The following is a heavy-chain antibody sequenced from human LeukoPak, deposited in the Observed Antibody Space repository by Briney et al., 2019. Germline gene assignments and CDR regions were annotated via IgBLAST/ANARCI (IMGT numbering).Heavy chain of an antibody. D-gene: IGHD2-21*01. CDR3: ITPLPYSAQ. J-gene: IGHJ4*02. CDR2: IKPKTDGGTT. CDR1: GFTFSNAY. Sequence: GGSLRLSCAASGFTFSNAYMNWVRQAPGKGLEWVGRIKPKTDGGTTEYAAPVKDRFSISRDDSKSTMYLQMNSLKTEDTAVYYCITPLPYSAQGGQGTLVTVSS. V-gene: IGHV3-15*07.